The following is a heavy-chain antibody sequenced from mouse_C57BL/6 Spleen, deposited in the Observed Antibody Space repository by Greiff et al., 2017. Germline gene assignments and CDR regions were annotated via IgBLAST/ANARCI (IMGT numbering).Heavy chain of an antibody. CDR3: ARRAETDYYAMDY. Sequence: VQLLESGPELVQPGASVKLSCKASGYTFTSYDINWVKQRPGQGLEWIGWIYPRDGRTKYNEKFKGKATLTVDTSSSTAYMELHSLTSEDSAVYFCARRAETDYYAMDYWGQGNSVTGSS. CDR2: IYPRDGRT. D-gene: IGHD3-3*01. J-gene: IGHJ4*01. CDR1: GYTFTSYD. V-gene: IGHV1-85*01.